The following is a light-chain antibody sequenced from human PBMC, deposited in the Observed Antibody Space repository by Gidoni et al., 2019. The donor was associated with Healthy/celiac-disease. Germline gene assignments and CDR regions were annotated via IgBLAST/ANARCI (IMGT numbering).Light chain of an antibody. J-gene: IGKJ3*01. CDR1: QSISSY. CDR2: AAS. Sequence: DIQMPQSPSSLSASVGDRVTITCRASQSISSYLNWYQQKPGKAPKLLIYAASSLQSGVPSRFSGSGSGTDFTLTISSLQPEDFATYYYQQSYSTPFTFGPXTKVDIK. V-gene: IGKV1-39*01. CDR3: QQSYSTPFT.